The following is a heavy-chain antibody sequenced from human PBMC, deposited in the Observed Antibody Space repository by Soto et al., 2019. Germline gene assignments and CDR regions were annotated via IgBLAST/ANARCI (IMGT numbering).Heavy chain of an antibody. V-gene: IGHV3-30*18. CDR3: AKDRGAAAGLDY. CDR1: GFTFSSYG. Sequence: QVQLVESGGGVVQPGRSLRLSCAASGFTFSSYGMHWVRQAPGKGLEWVAVISYDGSNKYYADSVKGRFTISRDNSKNTLYLQMNSLTAEDTAVYYCAKDRGAAAGLDYWGQGTLVTVSS. J-gene: IGHJ4*02. CDR2: ISYDGSNK. D-gene: IGHD6-13*01.